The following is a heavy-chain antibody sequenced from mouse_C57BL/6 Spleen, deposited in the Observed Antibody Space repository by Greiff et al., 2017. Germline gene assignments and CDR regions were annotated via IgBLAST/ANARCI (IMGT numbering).Heavy chain of an antibody. J-gene: IGHJ4*01. CDR2: INPGSGGT. Sequence: LQESGAELVRPGTSVKVSCKASGYAFTNYLIEWVKQRPGQGLEWIGVINPGSGGTNYNEKFKGKATLTADKSSSTAYMQLSSLTSEDSAVXFCARSGYGSSYYAMDYWGQGTSVTVSS. CDR3: ARSGYGSSYYAMDY. CDR1: GYAFTNYL. V-gene: IGHV1-54*01. D-gene: IGHD1-1*01.